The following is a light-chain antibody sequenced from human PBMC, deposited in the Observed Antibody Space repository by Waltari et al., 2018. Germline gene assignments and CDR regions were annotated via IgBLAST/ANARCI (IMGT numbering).Light chain of an antibody. V-gene: IGKV1-9*01. J-gene: IGKJ5*01. CDR2: SAS. CDR3: QQLNTYPAT. Sequence: DIQLTQSPSFLSASVRDRVTITCRASQDISTFLAWYQQKPGIAPKLLIYSASTLQNGVPSRFSGSGSGTEFTLTISSLQPEDFATYYCQQLNTYPATFGQGTRLEI. CDR1: QDISTF.